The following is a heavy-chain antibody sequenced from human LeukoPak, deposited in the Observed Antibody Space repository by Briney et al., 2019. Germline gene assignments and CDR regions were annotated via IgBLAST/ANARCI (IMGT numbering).Heavy chain of an antibody. D-gene: IGHD3-10*01. J-gene: IGHJ4*02. CDR3: AKDTVCGRVRGVIKGAPIDY. CDR2: ISGSGGST. V-gene: IGHV3-23*01. CDR1: ESTFTSYP. Sequence: GGSLRLSWPASESTFTSYPMSWVRQAPGKGLGWVSAISGSGGSTYYPDPVKGRFSIARDNLKNTLYLQMNSLRAEDTAVYYCAKDTVCGRVRGVIKGAPIDYWGEG.